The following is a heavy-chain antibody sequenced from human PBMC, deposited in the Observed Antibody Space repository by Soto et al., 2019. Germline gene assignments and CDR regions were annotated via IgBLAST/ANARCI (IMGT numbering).Heavy chain of an antibody. CDR2: INPATGAA. CDR1: GYPVTAYY. J-gene: IGHJ3*02. D-gene: IGHD3-3*01. V-gene: IGHV1-2*02. Sequence: QLHLVQSGAVVKKPGASVTVSCSASGYPVTAYYMHWVRQAPGRGLEWMGGINPATGAAKYTQTFPGRVTMARDTVTSKVFLGMGGLTSEDTARFFLARGGGVGVAGSAAFDMWGQGTLVTVSS. CDR3: ARGGGVGVAGSAAFDM.